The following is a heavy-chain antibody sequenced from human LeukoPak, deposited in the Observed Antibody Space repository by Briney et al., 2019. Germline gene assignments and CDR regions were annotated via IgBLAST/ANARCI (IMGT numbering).Heavy chain of an antibody. V-gene: IGHV3-23*01. D-gene: IGHD3-10*01. CDR3: AKPATFSGYYFDY. CDR1: GFTFSSYA. Sequence: PGGSLRLSCPASGFTFSSYAMSWVRQAPGKGLEWVSAISYSDGTTYYADSVKGRLTISRDNSKNTLYLQMNSLRAEDTALYYCAKPATFSGYYFDYWGQGTLVTVSS. J-gene: IGHJ4*02. CDR2: ISYSDGTT.